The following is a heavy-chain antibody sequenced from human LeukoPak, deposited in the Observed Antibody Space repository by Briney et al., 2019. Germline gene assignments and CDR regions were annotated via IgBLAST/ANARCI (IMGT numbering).Heavy chain of an antibody. V-gene: IGHV3-30*18. D-gene: IGHD6-19*01. Sequence: PGKSLRLSCVACGFTFSSSAFHWVRQAPGKGLDWVALISYDGTNNYYADSVKVRFTISRDNTMGTLYLQMDSLRIDDTAVYYCAKGSYTTGWYNSLDLWGQGALVTVSS. CDR1: GFTFSSSA. CDR2: ISYDGTNN. J-gene: IGHJ1*01. CDR3: AKGSYTTGWYNSLDL.